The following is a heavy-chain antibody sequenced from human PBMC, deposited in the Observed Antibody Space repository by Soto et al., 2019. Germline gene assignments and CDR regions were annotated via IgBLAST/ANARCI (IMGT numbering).Heavy chain of an antibody. D-gene: IGHD5-12*01. J-gene: IGHJ4*02. Sequence: SSETLSLTCAVSGGSISSGGYSWSWIRQPPGKGLEWIGYIYHSGSTYYNPSLNSRVTISVDRSKNQFSLTVSSVTAADTAVYYCARRIVATETFVYWGQGTLVTVSS. CDR3: ARRIVATETFVY. CDR1: GGSISSGGYS. CDR2: IYHSGST. V-gene: IGHV4-30-2*01.